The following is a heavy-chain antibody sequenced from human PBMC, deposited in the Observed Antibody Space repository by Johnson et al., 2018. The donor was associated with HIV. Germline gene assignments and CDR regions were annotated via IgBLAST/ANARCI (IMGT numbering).Heavy chain of an antibody. J-gene: IGHJ3*02. CDR2: IKHDGSKK. D-gene: IGHD2-21*02. CDR1: GFTFSSYW. CDR3: ARDRSKLLYPFDAFDI. Sequence: VQLVESGGGLVQPGGSLRLSCAASGFTFSSYWMSWVRQAPGKGLEWVSNIKHDGSKKYYVDSVKGRFTISRDNSKNSLYLQMNSLRAEDTAVFYCARDRSKLLYPFDAFDIWGQGTMVTVSS. V-gene: IGHV3-7*01.